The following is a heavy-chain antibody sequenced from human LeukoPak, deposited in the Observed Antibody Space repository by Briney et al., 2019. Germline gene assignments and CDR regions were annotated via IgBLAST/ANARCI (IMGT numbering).Heavy chain of an antibody. D-gene: IGHD2-15*01. CDR2: IYSGGST. Sequence: PGGSLRLSCAASGFTVSSNYMSWVRKAPGKGLEWVSVIYSGGSTYYADSVKGRFTISRDNSKNTLYLQMNSLRAEDTAVYYCARVLRYEGFDYWGQGTLVTVSS. V-gene: IGHV3-53*01. CDR1: GFTVSSNY. J-gene: IGHJ4*02. CDR3: ARVLRYEGFDY.